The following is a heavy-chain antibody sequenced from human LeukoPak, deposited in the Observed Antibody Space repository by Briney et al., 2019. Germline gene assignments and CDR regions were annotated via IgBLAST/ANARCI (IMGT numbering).Heavy chain of an antibody. J-gene: IGHJ5*02. D-gene: IGHD2-8*01. CDR3: ARAGIPGYCTNVTCSNWLDP. CDR2: IIPMFDTP. CDR1: GDTFTTYA. Sequence: SVKVSRKASGDTFTTYAIIWVRQAPGQGLEWMGGIIPMFDTPNYAQRLQGRVTITADKSTKTAYMELTSLRSEDTAVYYCARAGIPGYCTNVTCSNWLDPWGQGTLVTVSS. V-gene: IGHV1-69*06.